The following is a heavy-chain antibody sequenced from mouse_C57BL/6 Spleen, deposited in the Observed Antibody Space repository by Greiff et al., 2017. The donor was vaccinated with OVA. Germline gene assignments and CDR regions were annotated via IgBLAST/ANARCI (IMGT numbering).Heavy chain of an antibody. CDR3: ARNEGLYGSSYRDAMDY. J-gene: IGHJ4*01. CDR2: IWTGGGT. D-gene: IGHD1-1*01. CDR1: GFSLTSYA. Sequence: VKLMESGPGLVAPSQSLSITCTVSGFSLTSYAISWVRQPPGKGLEWLGVIWTGGGTNYNSALKSRLSISKDNSKSQVFLKMNSLQTDDTARYYCARNEGLYGSSYRDAMDYWGQGTSVTVSS. V-gene: IGHV2-9-1*01.